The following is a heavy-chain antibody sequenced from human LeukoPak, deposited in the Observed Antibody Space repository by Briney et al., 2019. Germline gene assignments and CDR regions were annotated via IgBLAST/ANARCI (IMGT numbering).Heavy chain of an antibody. CDR3: ATHPDDYGDPFDY. D-gene: IGHD4-17*01. CDR2: IYYSGST. V-gene: IGHV4-61*01. CDR1: GGSVSSGSYY. Sequence: SETLSLTCTVSGGSVSSGSYYWSWIRQPPGKGLEWIGYIYYSGSTNYNPSLKSRVTISVDTSKNQFSLKLSSVTAADAAVYYCATHPDDYGDPFDYWGQGTLVTVSS. J-gene: IGHJ4*02.